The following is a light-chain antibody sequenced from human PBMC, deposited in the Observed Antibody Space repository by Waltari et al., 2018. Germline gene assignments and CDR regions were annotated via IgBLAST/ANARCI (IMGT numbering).Light chain of an antibody. CDR2: EVS. V-gene: IGLV2-14*01. CDR3: SSYTSSSNV. Sequence: QSALTQPASVSGSPGQSITISCTGTSSEVGGYNYVSWYQQHPGKAPKLMIYEVSNRPSGVSNRFSGSKSGNTASLTISGLQAEDEADYYCSSYTSSSNVFGTGTKVTVL. CDR1: SSEVGGYNY. J-gene: IGLJ1*01.